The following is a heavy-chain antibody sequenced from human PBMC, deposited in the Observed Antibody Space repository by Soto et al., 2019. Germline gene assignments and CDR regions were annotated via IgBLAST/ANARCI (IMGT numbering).Heavy chain of an antibody. CDR1: GFTFSSYA. CDR2: ISGSGGST. J-gene: IGHJ4*02. Sequence: PGGSLRLSCAASGFTFSSYAMSWVRQAPGKGLEWVSAISGSGGSTYYADSVKGRFTISRDNSKNTLYLQMNSLRAEDTAVYYCAKDIENSSGWDLFDYWGQGTLVTVSS. CDR3: AKDIENSSGWDLFDY. V-gene: IGHV3-23*01. D-gene: IGHD6-19*01.